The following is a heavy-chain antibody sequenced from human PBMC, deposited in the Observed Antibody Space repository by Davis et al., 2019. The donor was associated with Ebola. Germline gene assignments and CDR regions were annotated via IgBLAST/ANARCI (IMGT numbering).Heavy chain of an antibody. Sequence: GESLKISCEASGFIFSGYSMNWVRQAPGKGLEWLSSISASSIIYYADSVKGRFTISRDNARNSLYLQMDSLKDEDTALYYCARRGPVVTPLDCWGQGTLVTVSS. J-gene: IGHJ4*02. CDR3: ARRGPVVTPLDC. CDR2: ISASSII. D-gene: IGHD4-23*01. V-gene: IGHV3-69-1*01. CDR1: GFIFSGYS.